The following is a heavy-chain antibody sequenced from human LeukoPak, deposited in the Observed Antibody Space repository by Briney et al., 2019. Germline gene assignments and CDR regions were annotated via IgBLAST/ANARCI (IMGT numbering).Heavy chain of an antibody. J-gene: IGHJ4*02. CDR2: ISAYNGNT. D-gene: IGHD5-12*01. CDR1: GDTFIRYG. V-gene: IGHV1-18*01. CDR3: ARDPWATGPSDY. Sequence: ASVKVSCKASGDTFIRYGISWVRQAPGQGLEWMGWISAYNGNTNYAQKLQGRVTMTTDTSTSTAYMELRSLRSDDTAVYYCARDPWATGPSDYWGQGTLVTVSS.